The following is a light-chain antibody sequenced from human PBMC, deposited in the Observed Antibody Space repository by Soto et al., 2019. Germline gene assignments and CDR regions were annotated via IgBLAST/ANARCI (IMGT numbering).Light chain of an antibody. CDR2: DVS. Sequence: QYALTQPASVSGSPGQSSTISCTGTSSDVGGYNYVSWYQQHPGKAPKLMIYDVSNRPSGVSNRFSGSKSGNTASLTISGLQAEDEADYYCSSYTSSSTVVFGGGTQLTVL. CDR3: SSYTSSSTVV. CDR1: SSDVGGYNY. J-gene: IGLJ2*01. V-gene: IGLV2-14*01.